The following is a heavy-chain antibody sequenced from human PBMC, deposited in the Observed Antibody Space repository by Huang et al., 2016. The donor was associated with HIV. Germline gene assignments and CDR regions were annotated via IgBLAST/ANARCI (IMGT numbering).Heavy chain of an antibody. CDR1: GYTFTSYG. V-gene: IGHV1-18*01. CDR3: ARDSPLLGVVIVVVPTAPNAFDI. CDR2: ISAYNGVT. Sequence: QVQLVQSGVEVKKPGASVKVSCKASGYTFTSYGISWVRQAPGQGLEWMGWISAYNGVTNDAQNVQGRCTMTTDTSTSTAYMELRSLRSDDTAVYYCARDSPLLGVVIVVVPTAPNAFDIWGQGTMVTVSS. J-gene: IGHJ3*02. D-gene: IGHD2-2*01.